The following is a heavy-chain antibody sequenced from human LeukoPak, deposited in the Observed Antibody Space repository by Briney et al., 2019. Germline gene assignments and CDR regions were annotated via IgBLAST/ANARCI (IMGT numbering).Heavy chain of an antibody. V-gene: IGHV3-9*01. CDR3: AKVWWELRPAFDI. J-gene: IGHJ3*02. CDR2: ISWNSGSI. D-gene: IGHD1-26*01. Sequence: GGSPRLSCAASGSTFSSYGMSCVRQAPGKGLEWVSGISWNSGSIGYADSVKGRFTISRDNAKNSLYLQMNSLRAEDTALYYCAKVWWELRPAFDIWGQGTMVTVSS. CDR1: GSTFSSYG.